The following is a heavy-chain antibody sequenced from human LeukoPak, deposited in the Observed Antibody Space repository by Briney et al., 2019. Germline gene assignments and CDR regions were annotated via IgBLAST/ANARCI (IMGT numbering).Heavy chain of an antibody. Sequence: PGGSLRLSCAASGFTFSTYWMTWVRQAPGKGLEWVANIKEDESEKYYVDSVKGRFTISRDNAKNSLYLQMNSLRAEDTAVYYCARDRAHNSWSDSWGQGTLVTVSS. CDR2: IKEDESEK. CDR3: ARDRAHNSWSDS. CDR1: GFTFSTYW. V-gene: IGHV3-7*01. J-gene: IGHJ5*01.